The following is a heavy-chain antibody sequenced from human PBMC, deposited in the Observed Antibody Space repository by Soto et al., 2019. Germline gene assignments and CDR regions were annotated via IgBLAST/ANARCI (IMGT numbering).Heavy chain of an antibody. CDR3: ASCPLNYYDTTGYYYY. CDR2: IYSAGST. Sequence: EVQLVESGGGLIQPGGSLRLSCAASGFSVSRNYMSWVRQAPGKGLEWVSVIYSAGSTYYADSVKGRFTISRDNSKNTLYLQMNSLRVEDTAVYYCASCPLNYYDTTGYYYYWGQGTLVTVSS. J-gene: IGHJ4*02. CDR1: GFSVSRNY. V-gene: IGHV3-53*01. D-gene: IGHD3-22*01.